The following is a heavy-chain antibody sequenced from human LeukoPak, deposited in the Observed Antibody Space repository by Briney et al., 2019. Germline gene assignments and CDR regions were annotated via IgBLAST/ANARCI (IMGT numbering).Heavy chain of an antibody. D-gene: IGHD4-17*01. J-gene: IGHJ5*02. Sequence: GGSLRLSCAASGFTVSSDYMSWVRQAPGKGLEWVSTIYSGGSTYYADSVKGRFTVSRDNSKNTLYLQMNSLRDEDTAVYYCARVSTVPTRGWFDPWGQGTPVTVSS. CDR3: ARVSTVPTRGWFDP. CDR1: GFTVSSDY. V-gene: IGHV3-66*01. CDR2: IYSGGST.